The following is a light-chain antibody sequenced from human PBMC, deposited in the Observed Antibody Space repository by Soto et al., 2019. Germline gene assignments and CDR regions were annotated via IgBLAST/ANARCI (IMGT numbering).Light chain of an antibody. J-gene: IGLJ1*01. CDR1: SSDVGSYNY. Sequence: QSALTQPASVSGSPGQSITIFCTGTSSDVGSYNYVSWYQQHPGRAPKLMIYDVGSRPSGVSNRFSGSKSGNTASLTISGLQAEDEADYFCTSYTSSSTYVFGTGTKVTVL. CDR3: TSYTSSSTYV. V-gene: IGLV2-14*03. CDR2: DVG.